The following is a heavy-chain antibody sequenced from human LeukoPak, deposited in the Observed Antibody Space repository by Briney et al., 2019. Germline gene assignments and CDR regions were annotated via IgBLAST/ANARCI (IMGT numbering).Heavy chain of an antibody. CDR1: GYTFTSYD. CDR3: ARFAKSIAARPRVYYYYMDV. CDR2: MNPNSGNT. V-gene: IGHV1-8*01. Sequence: GASVKVSCKASGYTFTSYDINWVRQATGQGLEWMGWMNPNSGNTGYAQRFQGRVTMTRNTSISTAYMELNSLRSEDTAVYYCARFAKSIAARPRVYYYYMDVWGKGTTVTVSS. J-gene: IGHJ6*03. D-gene: IGHD6-6*01.